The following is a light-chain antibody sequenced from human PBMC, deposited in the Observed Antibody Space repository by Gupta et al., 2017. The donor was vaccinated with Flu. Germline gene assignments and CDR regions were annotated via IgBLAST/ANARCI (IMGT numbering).Light chain of an antibody. V-gene: IGKV1-39*01. Sequence: DIQMTQSPSSLSASVGDRVTITCRASQSISSYLNWYQQKPGKAPKLLIYAASRAQSGVPSRFSGSGSGTDFTLTISRLQPEDFATYYCQQRYSTLWTFGQGTKVEIK. CDR3: QQRYSTLWT. CDR2: AAS. CDR1: QSISSY. J-gene: IGKJ1*01.